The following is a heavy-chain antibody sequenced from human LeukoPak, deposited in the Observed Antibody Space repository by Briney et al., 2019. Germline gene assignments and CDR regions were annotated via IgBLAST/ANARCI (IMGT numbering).Heavy chain of an antibody. CDR1: GFTFISYG. D-gene: IGHD3-10*02. CDR3: AKELPVATLGEYYFDY. V-gene: IGHV3-30*18. J-gene: IGHJ4*02. Sequence: PGGSLLLSCAASGFTFISYGMHWDRQAPGKGLEWVAVISYDGSNKYYADSVKGRFTISRDNSKNTLYLQMNSLRAEDTAVYYCAKELPVATLGEYYFDYWGQGTLVTVSS. CDR2: ISYDGSNK.